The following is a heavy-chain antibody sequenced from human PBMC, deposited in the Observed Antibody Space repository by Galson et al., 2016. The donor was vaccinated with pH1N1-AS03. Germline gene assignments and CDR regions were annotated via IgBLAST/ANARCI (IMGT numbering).Heavy chain of an antibody. CDR2: ISHDGSNK. D-gene: IGHD6-19*01. CDR1: GFTFSNYA. CDR3: ARDAASSGSWYYSDH. Sequence: SRRLSCAASGFTFSNYAVHWVRQAQGKGLEWVTIISHDGSNKYYAGFVKGRFTISRDNSKNTLYLNMNSLGAEDTAVYYCARDAASSGSWYYSDHWGQGILVTVSS. V-gene: IGHV3-30-3*01. J-gene: IGHJ4*02.